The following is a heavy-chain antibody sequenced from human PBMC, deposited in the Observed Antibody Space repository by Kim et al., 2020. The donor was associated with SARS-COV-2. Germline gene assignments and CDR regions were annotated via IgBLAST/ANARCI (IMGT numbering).Heavy chain of an antibody. CDR2: TYYRSTWLT. CDR1: GDSVSSNVAA. CDR3: ARQFDSCYPH. Sequence: SQTLSLTCAISGDSVSSNVAAWHWIRQSPSRGLEWLGRTYYRSTWLTDSPISVKSRISINADTSTNQFSLQLHSVTPEDTAVDYCARQFDSCYPHWGQGTLVTVSS. D-gene: IGHD2-15*01. J-gene: IGHJ4*02. V-gene: IGHV6-1*01.